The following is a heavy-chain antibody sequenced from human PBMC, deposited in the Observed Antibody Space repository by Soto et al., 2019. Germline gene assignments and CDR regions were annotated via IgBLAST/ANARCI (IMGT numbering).Heavy chain of an antibody. CDR1: GGSISSSSYY. Sequence: SETLSLTCTVSGGSISSSSYYWGWIRQPPGKGLEWIGSIYYSGSTYYNPSLKSRVTISVDTSKNQFSLKLSSVTAADTAVYYCAGMTTVTKFDYWGQGTLVTVSS. CDR2: IYYSGST. D-gene: IGHD4-4*01. CDR3: AGMTTVTKFDY. J-gene: IGHJ4*02. V-gene: IGHV4-39*01.